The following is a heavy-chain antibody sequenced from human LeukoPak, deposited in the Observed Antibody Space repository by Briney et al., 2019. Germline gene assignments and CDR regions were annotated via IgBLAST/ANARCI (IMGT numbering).Heavy chain of an antibody. Sequence: GGSLRLSCAASGFTFSNHGMHWVRQGPGKGLEWVAFIRYEGRHKYYADSVKGRFTISRDNSKNTIYLQMNSLRAEDTAVYYCARVLEGWFDPWGQGTLVTVSS. CDR3: ARVLEGWFDP. D-gene: IGHD2/OR15-2a*01. J-gene: IGHJ5*02. V-gene: IGHV3-30*02. CDR1: GFTFSNHG. CDR2: IRYEGRHK.